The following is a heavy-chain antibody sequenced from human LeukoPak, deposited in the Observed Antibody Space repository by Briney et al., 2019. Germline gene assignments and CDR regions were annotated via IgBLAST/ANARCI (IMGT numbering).Heavy chain of an antibody. CDR1: GFTFSSYG. CDR3: ARDFLVGYCSGGSCSPFDY. V-gene: IGHV3-33*08. CDR2: IWYDGSNK. D-gene: IGHD2-15*01. Sequence: GGSLRLSCAASGFTFSSYGMHWVRQAPGKGLEWVAVIWYDGSNKYYAESVKGRFTISRDNSKNTLYLQMNSLRAEDTAVYYCARDFLVGYCSGGSCSPFDYWGQGTLVTVSS. J-gene: IGHJ4*02.